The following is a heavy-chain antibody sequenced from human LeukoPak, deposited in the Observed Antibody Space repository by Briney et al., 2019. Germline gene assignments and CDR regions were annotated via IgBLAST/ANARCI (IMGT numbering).Heavy chain of an antibody. CDR2: MNPNSGNT. J-gene: IGHJ4*02. Sequence: ASVKVSCKASGYTFTSYDIDWVRQATGQGLEWMGWMNPNSGNTGYAQKFQGRVTMTRNTSINTAYMELSSLRSEDTAVYYCARDQEWLRFDYWGQGTLVTVSS. D-gene: IGHD5-12*01. CDR3: ARDQEWLRFDY. V-gene: IGHV1-8*01. CDR1: GYTFTSYD.